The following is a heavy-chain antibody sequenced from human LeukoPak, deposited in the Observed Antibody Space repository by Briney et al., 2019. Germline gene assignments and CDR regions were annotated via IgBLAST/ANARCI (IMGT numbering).Heavy chain of an antibody. D-gene: IGHD5-12*01. CDR2: MNHEGSET. CDR3: VRGRRATFDA. J-gene: IGHJ4*02. V-gene: IGHV3-7*01. Sequence: GGSLRLSCAASGFTFSTYSMNWVRQAPGKGLEWVATMNHEGSETYYLHSVKGRFTISRDNAENSLYLLMNGLRPEDMALYYCVRGRRATFDAWGQGTLVTVSS. CDR1: GFTFSTYS.